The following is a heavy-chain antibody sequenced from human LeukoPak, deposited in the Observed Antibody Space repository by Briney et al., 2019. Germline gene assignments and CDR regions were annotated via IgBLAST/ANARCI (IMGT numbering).Heavy chain of an antibody. CDR3: ARHIAARRVYYGMDV. CDR1: GYTFTSYG. J-gene: IGHJ6*02. CDR2: MNPNSGNT. D-gene: IGHD6-6*01. Sequence: GASVKVSCKASGYTFTSYGISWVRQATGQGLEWMGWMNPNSGNTGYAQKFQGRVTMTRNTSISTAYMELSSLRSEDTAVYYCARHIAARRVYYGMDVWGQGTTVTVSS. V-gene: IGHV1-8*02.